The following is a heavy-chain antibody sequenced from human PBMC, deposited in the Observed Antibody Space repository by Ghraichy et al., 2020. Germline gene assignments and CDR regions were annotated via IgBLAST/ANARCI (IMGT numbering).Heavy chain of an antibody. CDR3: ARDPPESRGYHYRY. D-gene: IGHD3-22*01. J-gene: IGHJ4*02. CDR1: GFTFNNYA. CDR2: ISGTDGRT. Sequence: GGSLRLSCAASGFTFNNYAMNWVRQAPGEGLEWVSTISGTDGRTWYAVSVQGRFTISRDNSKNTLSLQMNSLRAEDTAIYYCARDPPESRGYHYRYWGQGNLVTVSS. V-gene: IGHV3-23*01.